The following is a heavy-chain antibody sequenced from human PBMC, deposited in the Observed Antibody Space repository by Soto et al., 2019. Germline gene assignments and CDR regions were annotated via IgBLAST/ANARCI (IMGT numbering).Heavy chain of an antibody. Sequence: ASVKVSCKASGYTFTGYYMHWVRQAPGQGLEWMGWINPNSGGTNYAQKFQGWVTMTRDTSISTAYMELSRLRSDDTAVYYCAREQLERPGGSRYYGMDVWGQGTTVTVSS. CDR1: GYTFTGYY. D-gene: IGHD1-1*01. J-gene: IGHJ6*02. CDR2: INPNSGGT. V-gene: IGHV1-2*04. CDR3: AREQLERPGGSRYYGMDV.